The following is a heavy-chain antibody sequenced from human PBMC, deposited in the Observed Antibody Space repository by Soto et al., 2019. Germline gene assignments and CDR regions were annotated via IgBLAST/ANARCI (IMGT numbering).Heavy chain of an antibody. CDR1: GYTFTSYG. V-gene: IGHV1-18*01. CDR3: ARSTLLALRNWFDP. D-gene: IGHD3-3*02. Sequence: ALVKFYCKASGYTFTSYGISWVRQAPGQGLAWMGLIVAYNGSTNYAQKLQGRVTMTTYTSTSTAYMELRSLRSDDTAVYYSARSTLLALRNWFDPGAREPWSPSPQ. CDR2: IVAYNGST. J-gene: IGHJ5*02.